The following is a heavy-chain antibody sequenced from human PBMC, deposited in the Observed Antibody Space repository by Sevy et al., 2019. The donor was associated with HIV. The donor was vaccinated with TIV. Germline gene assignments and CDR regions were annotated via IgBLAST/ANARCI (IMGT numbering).Heavy chain of an antibody. Sequence: ASLKVSCKASGYTFTSFGISWVRQAPGQGFEWIGWISSNNGNTKYAQKFQGRVTMTTETSTSTAYMELRNLRSDDTALYYCARRRPHDYYYFYMDVWGKGTMVTVSS. CDR3: ARRRPHDYYYFYMDV. CDR2: ISSNNGNT. CDR1: GYTFTSFG. V-gene: IGHV1-18*01. J-gene: IGHJ6*03.